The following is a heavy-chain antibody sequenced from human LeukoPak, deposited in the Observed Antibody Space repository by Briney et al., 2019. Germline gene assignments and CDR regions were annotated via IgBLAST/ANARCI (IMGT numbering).Heavy chain of an antibody. CDR1: GYSFTSYW. CDR3: ARQHMVRGVPWFDP. D-gene: IGHD3-10*01. V-gene: IGHV5-51*01. CDR2: IYPGDSDT. Sequence: GESLQISCKGSGYSFTSYWIGWVRQMPGKGLEWMGIIYPGDSDTRYSPSFQGQVTISANKSISTAYLQWSSLKASDTAMYYCARQHMVRGVPWFDPWGQGTLVTVSS. J-gene: IGHJ5*02.